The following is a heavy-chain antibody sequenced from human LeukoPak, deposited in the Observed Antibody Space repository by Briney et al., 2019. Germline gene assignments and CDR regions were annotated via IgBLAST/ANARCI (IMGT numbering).Heavy chain of an antibody. Sequence: GGSLRLSCAASGFTFSSYSMNWVRQAPGKGLEWVSSISSSSSYIYYADSVKGRFTISRDNAKNSLYLQMNSLRAEDTAVYYCARTERSGGSCYKAFDIWGQGTMVTVSS. V-gene: IGHV3-21*01. CDR1: GFTFSSYS. CDR3: ARTERSGGSCYKAFDI. CDR2: ISSSSSYI. D-gene: IGHD2-15*01. J-gene: IGHJ3*02.